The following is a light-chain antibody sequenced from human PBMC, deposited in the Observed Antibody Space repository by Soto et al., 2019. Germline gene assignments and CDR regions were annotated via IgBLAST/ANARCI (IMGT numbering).Light chain of an antibody. Sequence: QSVLSQPPSASGTPGQRVTISCSGSNSNIGSDTVNWYQQLPGTAPKLLIHGNSQRPSGVPDRFSASKSGTSASLAISGLQSEDEADYYCAAWDDSLNGPVFGGGTKLTVL. CDR3: AAWDDSLNGPV. CDR1: NSNIGSDT. J-gene: IGLJ3*02. CDR2: GNS. V-gene: IGLV1-44*01.